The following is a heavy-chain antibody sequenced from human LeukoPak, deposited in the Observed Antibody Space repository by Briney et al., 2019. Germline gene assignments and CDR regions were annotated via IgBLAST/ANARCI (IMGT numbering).Heavy chain of an antibody. Sequence: ASVKVSCKASVYTFTRYYMHWVRQAPGKALEWMGWINPNSGGTNYAQKFQGRVTMTRETSISTAYMELSRLRSDDTAVYYCARARLSGSYYPFDYWGQGTLVTVSS. CDR2: INPNSGGT. CDR3: ARARLSGSYYPFDY. CDR1: VYTFTRYY. V-gene: IGHV1-2*02. D-gene: IGHD1-26*01. J-gene: IGHJ4*02.